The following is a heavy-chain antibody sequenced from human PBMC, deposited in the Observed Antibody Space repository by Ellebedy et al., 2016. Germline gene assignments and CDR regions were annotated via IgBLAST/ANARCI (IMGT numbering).Heavy chain of an antibody. D-gene: IGHD3-3*01. CDR3: ARETDFWSDSSYFDY. CDR1: GGSINRGDYY. V-gene: IGHV4-30-4*08. Sequence: SETLSLXCSVSGGSINRGDYYWSWIRQPPGKGLELLGYIYYSGTTYYNTSLKSRITISVDTSKNQFSLRLSSVTAADTAVYFCARETDFWSDSSYFDYWGQGILVTISS. J-gene: IGHJ4*02. CDR2: IYYSGTT.